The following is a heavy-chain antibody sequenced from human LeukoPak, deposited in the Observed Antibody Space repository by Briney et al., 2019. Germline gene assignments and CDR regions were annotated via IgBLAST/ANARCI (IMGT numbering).Heavy chain of an antibody. CDR1: GFIVREMY. CDR3: ARERNLDIAVAGTIFDY. J-gene: IGHJ4*02. Sequence: GESMRLSSLAAGFIVREMYIGWDRQAPGDGLEWVSVIYSSGSTYYADSVKGRFTISRDDSKSTLYLQMNSLRVEDTAVYYCARERNLDIAVAGTIFDYWGPGTLVTVSS. D-gene: IGHD6-19*01. CDR2: IYSSGST. V-gene: IGHV3-66*01.